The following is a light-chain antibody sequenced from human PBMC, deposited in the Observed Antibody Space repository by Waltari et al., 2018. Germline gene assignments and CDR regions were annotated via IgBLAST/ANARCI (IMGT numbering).Light chain of an antibody. Sequence: QSVLTQPPSASGTPGQRVVISCSGTSATLPTLLFSWYHQVPGMAPRLLIHTNNQRPSGVPDRVSGSKSANTASLAISGLQSTDEGHYYCASWDDSLNGPVFGGGTMLTVL. J-gene: IGLJ3*02. CDR1: SATLPTLL. CDR3: ASWDDSLNGPV. CDR2: TNN. V-gene: IGLV1-44*01.